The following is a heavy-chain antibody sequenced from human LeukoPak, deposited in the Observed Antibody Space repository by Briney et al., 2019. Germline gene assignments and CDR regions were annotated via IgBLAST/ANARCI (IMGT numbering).Heavy chain of an antibody. D-gene: IGHD3-10*01. CDR2: INPNSGGT. J-gene: IGHJ4*02. CDR1: GYTFTCYY. Sequence: GASVKVSCKASGYTFTCYYMHWVRQAPGQGLEWMGRINPNSGGTNYAQKFQGRVTMTRDTSISTAYMELSRLRSDDTAVCYCARKGPVWFGDQIDYWGQGTLVTVSS. V-gene: IGHV1-2*06. CDR3: ARKGPVWFGDQIDY.